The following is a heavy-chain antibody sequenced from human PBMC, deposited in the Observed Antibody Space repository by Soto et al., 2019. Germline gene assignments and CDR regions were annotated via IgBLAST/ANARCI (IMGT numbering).Heavy chain of an antibody. V-gene: IGHV3-30*18. Sequence: QVQLVESGGGVVQPGRSLRLSCAASGFTFSSYGMHWVRQAPGKGLEWVAVISYDGSNKYYADSVKGRFTISRDNSKNTLYLKMNSLRAEDMAVYYCAKVSGSGWYGIWGQGTMVTVSS. CDR3: AKVSGSGWYGI. CDR1: GFTFSSYG. D-gene: IGHD6-19*01. J-gene: IGHJ3*02. CDR2: ISYDGSNK.